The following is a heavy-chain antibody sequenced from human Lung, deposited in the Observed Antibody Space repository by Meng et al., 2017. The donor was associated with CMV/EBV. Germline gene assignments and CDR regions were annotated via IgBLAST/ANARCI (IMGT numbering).Heavy chain of an antibody. V-gene: IGHV7-4-1*02. CDR3: ARSTYYHDSSGPAFDY. CDR2: INTNTGSP. D-gene: IGHD3-22*01. CDR1: GYPFTSYA. Sequence: QVQRGHLGFGLEKPGASGRVSCKASGYPFTSYAMNWVRQAPGQGLEWMGWINTNTGSPTYDQGFTGRFVFSLDTSVSTAYLQITSLKPDDTAVYYCARSTYYHDSSGPAFDYWGQGTLVTVSS. J-gene: IGHJ4*02.